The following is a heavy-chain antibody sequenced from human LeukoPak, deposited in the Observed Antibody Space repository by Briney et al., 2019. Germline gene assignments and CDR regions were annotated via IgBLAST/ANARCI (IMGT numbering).Heavy chain of an antibody. D-gene: IGHD5-24*01. Sequence: SETLSLTCTVSGGSISRYYWSWIRQPPGKGQEWIGYIYTSGSTNYNPSLKSRVTISVDTSKNQFSLKLSSVTAADTAVYYCARTTRDGYEDYWGQGTLVTVSS. V-gene: IGHV4-4*09. CDR2: IYTSGST. CDR1: GGSISRYY. J-gene: IGHJ4*02. CDR3: ARTTRDGYEDY.